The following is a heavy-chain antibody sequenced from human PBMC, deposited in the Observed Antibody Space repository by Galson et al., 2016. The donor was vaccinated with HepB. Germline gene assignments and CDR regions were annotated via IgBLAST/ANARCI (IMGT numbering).Heavy chain of an antibody. J-gene: IGHJ4*02. Sequence: SLRLSCAASGFTFGNYVMSWVRQAPGKGLEWVSSITNIGGNTYYADSVKGRFTISRDNSKNTLYLQMSNLRAEDTALYYCAKVDCGGDCKRFDYWGQGTLVTVSS. V-gene: IGHV3-23*01. D-gene: IGHD2-21*02. CDR1: GFTFGNYV. CDR2: ITNIGGNT. CDR3: AKVDCGGDCKRFDY.